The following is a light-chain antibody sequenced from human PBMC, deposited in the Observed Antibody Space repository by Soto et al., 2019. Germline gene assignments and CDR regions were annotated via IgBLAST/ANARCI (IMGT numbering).Light chain of an antibody. CDR3: SSYAATANLV. Sequence: QSALTQPPSASGSPGQSVTISCTGTSSDVGGYNYVSWYQQHPGKAPKLMIYEVSQRPSGVPDRFSGSKSGNTASLTVSGLQAEAEADYYSSSYAATANLVFGGGPNPTVL. CDR2: EVS. CDR1: SSDVGGYNY. V-gene: IGLV2-8*01. J-gene: IGLJ2*01.